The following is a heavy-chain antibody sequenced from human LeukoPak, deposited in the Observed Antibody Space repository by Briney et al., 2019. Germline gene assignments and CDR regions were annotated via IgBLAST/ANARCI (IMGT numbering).Heavy chain of an antibody. D-gene: IGHD3-9*01. J-gene: IGHJ4*02. CDR2: IYPGDSDT. CDR3: ARVGADYDILTGYDY. CDR1: GYSFTSYW. V-gene: IGHV5-51*01. Sequence: GESLKISCKGSGYSFTSYWIGWVRQMPGKGLEWMGIIYPGDSDTRYSPSFQGQVTISADKSISTAYLQWSSLKASDTAMYYCARVGADYDILTGYDYWGQGTLVTVSS.